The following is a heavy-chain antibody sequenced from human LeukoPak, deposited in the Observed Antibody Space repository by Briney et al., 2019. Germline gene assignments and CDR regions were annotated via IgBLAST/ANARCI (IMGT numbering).Heavy chain of an antibody. V-gene: IGHV1-69*01. J-gene: IGHJ4*02. D-gene: IGHD6-19*01. CDR1: GGTFSSYA. CDR3: ARTTGIAVAYFDY. CDR2: IIPIFGTA. Sequence: GSSVKVSCKASGGTFSSYAISWVRQAPGQGLGWMGGIIPIFGTANYAQKFQGRVTITADESTSTAYMELSSLRSEDTAVYYCARTTGIAVAYFDYWGQGTLVTVSS.